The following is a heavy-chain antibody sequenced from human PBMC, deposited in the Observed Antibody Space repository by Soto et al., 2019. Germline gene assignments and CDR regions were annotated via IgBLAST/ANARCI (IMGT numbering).Heavy chain of an antibody. J-gene: IGHJ6*02. V-gene: IGHV3-21*01. CDR1: GFTFISYS. CDR2: ISSSSSYI. Sequence: GGSLILSCAASGFTFISYSMNWVRQAPGKGLEWVSSISSSSSYIYYADSVKGRFTIPRDNAKNSLCLQMNSLRAEDTAVYYCARDGSPASVYYYYGMDVWGQGTTVTVSS. CDR3: ARDGSPASVYYYYGMDV. D-gene: IGHD2-2*01.